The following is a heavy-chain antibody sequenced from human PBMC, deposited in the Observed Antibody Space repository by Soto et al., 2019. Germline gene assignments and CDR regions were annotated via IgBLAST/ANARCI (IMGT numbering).Heavy chain of an antibody. J-gene: IGHJ4*02. CDR2: IISGGGYKT. CDR1: GFTFSSYT. V-gene: IGHV3-23*01. Sequence: EVQLLESGGDLVQPGGSLRLSCVGSGFTFSSYTMSWVRQAPGKGLEWVAAIISGGGYKTYYADSVKRRFTISRDESKNSMYLQMDTMRAEYTALYYCAKAAGKSYGYQNVDYWGQGTLVTVSS. CDR3: AKAAGKSYGYQNVDY. D-gene: IGHD5-18*01.